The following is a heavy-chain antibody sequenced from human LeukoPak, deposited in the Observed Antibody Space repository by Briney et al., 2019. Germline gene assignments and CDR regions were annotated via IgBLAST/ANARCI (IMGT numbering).Heavy chain of an antibody. D-gene: IGHD6-19*01. CDR3: ARAVAVAVPAEYFQH. V-gene: IGHV1-18*01. CDR1: GYTFTSYG. Sequence: ASVKVSCKASGYTFTSYGISWVRLAPGQGLEWMGWISPYNGNTNYVQRLQDRLTMTTDTSTSTAYMELTSLNSDDTAVYYCARAVAVAVPAEYFQHWGQGTLVTVSS. CDR2: ISPYNGNT. J-gene: IGHJ1*01.